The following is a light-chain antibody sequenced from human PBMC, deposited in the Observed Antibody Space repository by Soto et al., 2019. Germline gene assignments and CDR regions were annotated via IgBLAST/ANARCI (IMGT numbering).Light chain of an antibody. J-gene: IGKJ1*01. CDR1: QSVRYS. CDR2: DAF. V-gene: IGKV1-5*01. CDR3: QQYNSYPWT. Sequence: DIQMTQSPSTLSASVCDRVTITCRASQSVRYSLAWYQQQAGRAPKLLIYDAFRLGSGVPSRVSGSGSGTEFTLTINSLQPHDFATYYCQQYNSYPWTFGQGTKVEIK.